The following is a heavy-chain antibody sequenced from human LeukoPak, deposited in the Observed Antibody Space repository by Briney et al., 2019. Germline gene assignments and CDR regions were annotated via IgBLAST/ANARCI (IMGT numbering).Heavy chain of an antibody. CDR3: ARDYCTNGVCYWFDP. D-gene: IGHD2-8*01. CDR2: IIPIFGTA. CDR1: GGTFISYA. V-gene: IGHV1-69*05. J-gene: IGHJ5*02. Sequence: SVKVSCKASGGTFISYAISWVRQAPGQGLEWMGRIIPIFGTANYAQKFQGRVTITTDESTSTAYMELSSLRSEDTAVYYCARDYCTNGVCYWFDPWGQGTLVTVSS.